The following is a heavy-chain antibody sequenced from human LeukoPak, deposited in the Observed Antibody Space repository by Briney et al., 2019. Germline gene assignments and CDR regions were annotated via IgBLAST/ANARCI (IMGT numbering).Heavy chain of an antibody. V-gene: IGHV3-74*01. CDR1: GFTFSSYW. CDR2: VNPGGSST. Sequence: GGSLGLSCAAAGFTFSSYWMHWVRQVPGKGLVWVSRVNPGGSSTAYADSVKGRFSISRDNARNTLYLQMNSLRDEDTAVYYCARSNQADDYWGQGTLVTVSS. D-gene: IGHD4-11*01. CDR3: ARSNQADDY. J-gene: IGHJ4*02.